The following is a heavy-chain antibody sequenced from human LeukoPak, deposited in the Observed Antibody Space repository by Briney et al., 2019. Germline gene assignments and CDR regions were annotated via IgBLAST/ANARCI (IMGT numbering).Heavy chain of an antibody. CDR3: VRDFTVTHFDY. CDR2: IYYSGST. J-gene: IGHJ4*02. CDR1: GGSISSYY. D-gene: IGHD4-11*01. Sequence: SETLSLTCAVSGGSISSYYWSWIRQPPGKGLEWIGYIYYSGSTNYNPSLKSRVTISVDTSKNQFSLKLSSVTAADTAVYYCVRDFTVTHFDYWGQGTLVTVSS. V-gene: IGHV4-59*01.